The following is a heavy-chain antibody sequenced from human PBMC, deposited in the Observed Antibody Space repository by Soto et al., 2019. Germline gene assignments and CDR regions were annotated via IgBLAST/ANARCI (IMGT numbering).Heavy chain of an antibody. D-gene: IGHD3-22*01. Sequence: SLRLSFAASGFTFSSYSMNWVRQAPGKGLEWVSSISSSSSYIYYADSVKGRFTISRDNAKNSLYLQMNSLRAEDTAVYYCARVGYDSSGYFAFDIWGQGTMVTVSS. CDR1: GFTFSSYS. CDR3: ARVGYDSSGYFAFDI. V-gene: IGHV3-21*01. J-gene: IGHJ3*02. CDR2: ISSSSSYI.